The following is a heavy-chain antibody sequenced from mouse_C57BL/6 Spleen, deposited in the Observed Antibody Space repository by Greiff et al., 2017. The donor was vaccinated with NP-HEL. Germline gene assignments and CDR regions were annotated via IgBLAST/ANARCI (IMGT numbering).Heavy chain of an antibody. D-gene: IGHD4-1*01. V-gene: IGHV1-82*01. CDR3: ARGRTGTGYFDV. CDR1: GYAFSSSW. CDR2: IYPGDGDT. J-gene: IGHJ1*03. Sequence: VQLQQSGPELVKPGASVKISCKASGYAFSSSWMNWVKQRPGKGLEWIGRIYPGDGDTNYNGKFKGKATLTADKSSSTAYMQLSSLTSEDSAVYFCARGRTGTGYFDVWGTGTTVTVSS.